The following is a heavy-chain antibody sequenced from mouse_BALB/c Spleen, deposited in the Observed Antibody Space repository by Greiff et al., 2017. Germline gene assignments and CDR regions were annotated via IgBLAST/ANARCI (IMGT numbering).Heavy chain of an antibody. D-gene: IGHD2-9*01. CDR2: ILPGSGST. CDR3: ATYYGYDAGTWFAY. V-gene: IGHV1-9*01. CDR1: GYTFSSYW. J-gene: IGHJ3*01. Sequence: VQGVESGAELMKPGASVKISCKATGYTFSSYWIEWVKQRPGHGLEWIGEILPGSGSTNYNEKFKGKATFTADTSSNTAYMQLSSLTSEDSAVYYCATYYGYDAGTWFAYWGQGTLVTVSA.